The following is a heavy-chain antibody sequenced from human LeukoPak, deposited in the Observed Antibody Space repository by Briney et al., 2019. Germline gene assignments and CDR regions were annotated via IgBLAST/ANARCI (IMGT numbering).Heavy chain of an antibody. CDR3: ASSSGWYGYWFDP. CDR1: GGSISSYY. V-gene: IGHV4-4*07. D-gene: IGHD6-19*01. CDR2: IYTSGST. J-gene: IGHJ5*02. Sequence: SETLSLTCTVAGGSISSYYWSWIRQPAGKGLEWIGRIYTSGSTSYNPSLKSRVTMSVDTSKNQFSLKLSSVTAADTAVYYCASSSGWYGYWFDPWGQGTLVTVSS.